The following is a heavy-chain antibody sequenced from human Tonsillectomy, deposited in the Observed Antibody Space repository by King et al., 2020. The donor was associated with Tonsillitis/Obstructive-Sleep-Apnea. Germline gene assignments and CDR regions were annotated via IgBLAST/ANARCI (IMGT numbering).Heavy chain of an antibody. Sequence: VQLQESGPGLVKPSETLSLTCTVSGGSISSYYWSWVRPPPGKGLEWIGHIYYSGSTNYNPSLKSRVTISVDTSKNQFSLKLSSVTAADTAGYYCARPTNYYYYMDVCGKGTTVTVS. CDR2: IYYSGST. J-gene: IGHJ6*03. CDR3: ARPTNYYYYMDV. V-gene: IGHV4-59*08. CDR1: GGSISSYY.